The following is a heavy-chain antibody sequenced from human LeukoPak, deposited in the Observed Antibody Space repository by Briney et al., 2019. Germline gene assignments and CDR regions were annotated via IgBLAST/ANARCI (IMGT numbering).Heavy chain of an antibody. CDR3: ARVKWDLPYYYNYYGLDV. D-gene: IGHD1-26*01. V-gene: IGHV1-18*01. CDR1: GYTFTSYG. CDR2: ISTYNGNT. J-gene: IGHJ6*02. Sequence: ASVKVSCKTSGYTFTSYGISWVRQAPGQGLEWMGWISTYNGNTNTPQNLQGRVTMTTDTSTSTGYMELRSLRSDDTAVYYCARVKWDLPYYYNYYGLDVWGQGTTVTVSS.